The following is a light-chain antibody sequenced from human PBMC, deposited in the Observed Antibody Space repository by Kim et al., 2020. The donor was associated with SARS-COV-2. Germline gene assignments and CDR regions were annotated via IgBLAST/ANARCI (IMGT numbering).Light chain of an antibody. CDR1: QSVSSTN. CDR3: QQYDNSLYT. Sequence: LCPGESASLSCSATQSVSSTNFAWYHQGPGQAPRLLIYATATRAKGIPDRFSGSGSGTDFTLTISRLEPEDFAVYYCQQYDNSLYTFGQGTKLEI. V-gene: IGKV3-20*01. J-gene: IGKJ2*01. CDR2: ATA.